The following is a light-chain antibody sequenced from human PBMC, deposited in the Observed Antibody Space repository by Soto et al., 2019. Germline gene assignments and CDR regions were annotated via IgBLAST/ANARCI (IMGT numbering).Light chain of an antibody. CDR3: MQPTHWPWT. Sequence: DVVLTQSPLSLPVTLGQPASISCRSSQSLVYSDGNSYLSWFHQRPGQSPRRLIYKVSNWDSGVPDRFSGSGSGTDFTLKISRVEAEDLGVYYCMQPTHWPWTFGQGTKVEIQ. J-gene: IGKJ1*01. CDR1: QSLVYSDGNSY. V-gene: IGKV2D-30*01. CDR2: KVS.